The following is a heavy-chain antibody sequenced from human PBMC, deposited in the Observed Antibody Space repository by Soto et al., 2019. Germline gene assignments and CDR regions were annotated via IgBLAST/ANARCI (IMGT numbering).Heavy chain of an antibody. J-gene: IGHJ6*02. CDR1: GFTFSSYA. CDR3: AKVVGSGAIPDYYYYGMDV. D-gene: IGHD1-26*01. CDR2: ISGSGGST. V-gene: IGHV3-23*01. Sequence: PGGSLRLSCAASGFTFSSYAMSWVRQAPGKGLEWVSAISGSGGSTYYADTVKGRFTISRDNSKNTLYLQMNSLRAEDTAVYYCAKVVGSGAIPDYYYYGMDVWGQGTTVTVSS.